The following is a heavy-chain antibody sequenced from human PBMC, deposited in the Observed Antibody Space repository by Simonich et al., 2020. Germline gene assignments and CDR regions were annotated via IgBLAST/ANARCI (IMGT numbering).Heavy chain of an antibody. V-gene: IGHV4-59*08. CDR2: IYYRGGT. CDR3: ARHDRWLQFYFDY. D-gene: IGHD5-12*01. CDR1: GGSISSYY. J-gene: IGHJ4*02. Sequence: QVQLQESGPGLVKPSETLSLTCTVSGGSISSYYGSWIRHPPGKGLEWIGYIYYRGGTNTNPSLQRRVTISVDTSKNQFSLKLSSVTAADTAVYYCARHDRWLQFYFDYWGQGTLVTVSS.